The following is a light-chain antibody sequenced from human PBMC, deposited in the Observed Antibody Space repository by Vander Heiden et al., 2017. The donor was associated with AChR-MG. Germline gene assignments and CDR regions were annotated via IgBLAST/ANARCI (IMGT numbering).Light chain of an antibody. Sequence: QPVLTQPLSASGTPGQGVTVTCSGSSSNIGSNTVNWYQQLPGTAPKLLIYGHNQRPSGVPDRFSGSKSGTSASLAISGLQSEDEADYYCAAWDVSLSGWVFGGGTKLTVL. CDR1: SSNIGSNT. J-gene: IGLJ3*02. CDR3: AAWDVSLSGWV. V-gene: IGLV1-44*01. CDR2: GHN.